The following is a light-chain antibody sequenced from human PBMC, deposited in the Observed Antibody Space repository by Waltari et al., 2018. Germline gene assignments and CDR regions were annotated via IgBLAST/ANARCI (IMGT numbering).Light chain of an antibody. CDR3: QQYNNWPPWT. J-gene: IGKJ1*01. V-gene: IGKV3-15*01. CDR1: QSVSSN. Sequence: EIVMTQSPATLSVSPGERATLSCRASQSVSSNLAWYHQKPGQAPRLLIYGASTRATGIPARFSGSGSGTECTLTISSLQSEDFAVYYCQQYNNWPPWTFGQGTKVEIK. CDR2: GAS.